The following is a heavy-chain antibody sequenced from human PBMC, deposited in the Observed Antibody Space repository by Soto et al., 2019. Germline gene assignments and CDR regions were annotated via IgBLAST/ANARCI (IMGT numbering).Heavy chain of an antibody. CDR3: ARDIPGDGGNTYYFDY. CDR1: GGTFSSYA. V-gene: IGHV1-69*13. Sequence: ASVKVSCKXSGGTFSSYAISWVRQAPGQGLEWMGGIIPIFGTANYAQKFQGRVTITADESTSTAYMELSSMRSEDTGVYYCARDIPGDGGNTYYFDYWGRVTVFT. D-gene: IGHD2-15*01. J-gene: IGHJ4*02. CDR2: IIPIFGTA.